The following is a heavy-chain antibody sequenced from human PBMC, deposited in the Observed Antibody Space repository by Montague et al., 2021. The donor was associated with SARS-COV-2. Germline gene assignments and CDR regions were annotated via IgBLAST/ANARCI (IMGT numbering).Heavy chain of an antibody. J-gene: IGHJ5*02. V-gene: IGHV4-61*09. CDR1: GGSISSASYY. CDR3: ARDPHDYGWLDP. D-gene: IGHD4-17*01. CDR2: IYSTVIT. Sequence: TLSLTCTVSGGSISSASYYWSCIRQPAGKGLEWIGHIYSTVITNYNPSLKSRVTISVDLSKNQFSLKMTSVTAADTAVYYCARDPHDYGWLDPWGQGTLVTVSS.